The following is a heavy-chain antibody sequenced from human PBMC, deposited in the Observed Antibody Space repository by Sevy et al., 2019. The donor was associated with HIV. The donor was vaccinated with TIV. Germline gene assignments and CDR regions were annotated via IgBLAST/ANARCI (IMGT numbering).Heavy chain of an antibody. CDR3: AKDLPGSPQIDY. Sequence: GSLRLSCAASGFTFSRYGMHWARQAPGRGLEWLAVISYDGSDRYYADSVKGRFTISRDNSKNTVYLQVTSLRTEDTAVYYCAKDLPGSPQIDYWGQGTLVTVSS. V-gene: IGHV3-30*18. J-gene: IGHJ4*02. CDR1: GFTFSRYG. CDR2: ISYDGSDR. D-gene: IGHD3-10*01.